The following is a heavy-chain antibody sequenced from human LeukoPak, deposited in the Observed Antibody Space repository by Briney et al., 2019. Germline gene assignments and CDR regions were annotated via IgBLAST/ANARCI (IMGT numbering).Heavy chain of an antibody. Sequence: EASVKVSCKGSGGTFNSYPMTWVRQAPGQGLEWMGGIIPMVGTVKYAQKFQGRITITGDKSTSTVYMELSSLTSDDTASYYCARGGGWADGYSPIDFWGQGTLVTVSS. CDR1: GGTFNSYP. D-gene: IGHD5-24*01. CDR3: ARGGGWADGYSPIDF. V-gene: IGHV1-69*06. CDR2: IIPMVGTV. J-gene: IGHJ4*02.